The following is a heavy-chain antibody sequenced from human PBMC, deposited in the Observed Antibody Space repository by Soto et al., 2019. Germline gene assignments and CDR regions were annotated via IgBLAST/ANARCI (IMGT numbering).Heavy chain of an antibody. CDR2: INAGNGNT. J-gene: IGHJ4*02. CDR3: ARGGYSSSSWDI. CDR1: GYTFTSYA. D-gene: IGHD6-6*01. V-gene: IGHV1-3*01. Sequence: ASVKVSCKASGYTFTSYAMHWVRQAPGQRLEWMGWINAGNGNTKYSQKFQGRVTVTRDTSASTAYMELSSLRSEDTAVYYCARGGYSSSSWDIWGQGTLVTVSS.